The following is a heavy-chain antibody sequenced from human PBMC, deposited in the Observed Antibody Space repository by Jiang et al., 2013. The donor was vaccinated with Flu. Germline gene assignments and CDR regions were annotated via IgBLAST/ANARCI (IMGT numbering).Heavy chain of an antibody. Sequence: GPGLVKPSETLSLTCTVSGGSISSSSYYWGWIRQPPGRGLEWIGSIYYSGSTYYNPSLKSRVTISVDTSKNHFSLKLSSVTAADTAVYYCATGDIVVVTAMSAFDYWGQGTLVPVSS. V-gene: IGHV4-39*02. CDR2: IYYSGST. CDR1: GGSISSSSYY. J-gene: IGHJ4*02. D-gene: IGHD2-21*02. CDR3: ATGDIVVVTAMSAFDY.